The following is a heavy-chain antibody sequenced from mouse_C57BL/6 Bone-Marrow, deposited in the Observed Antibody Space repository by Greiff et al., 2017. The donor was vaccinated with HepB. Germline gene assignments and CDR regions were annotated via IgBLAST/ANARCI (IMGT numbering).Heavy chain of an antibody. J-gene: IGHJ3*01. V-gene: IGHV5-6*01. D-gene: IGHD1-1*01. CDR2: ISSGGSYT. Sequence: EVQGVESGGDLVKPGGSLKLSCAASGFTFSSYGMSWVRQTPDKRLEWVATISSGGSYTYYPDSVKGRFTISRDNAKNTLYLQMSSLKSEDKAMYYCARQGYYYGSSYGAYWGQGTLVTVSA. CDR3: ARQGYYYGSSYGAY. CDR1: GFTFSSYG.